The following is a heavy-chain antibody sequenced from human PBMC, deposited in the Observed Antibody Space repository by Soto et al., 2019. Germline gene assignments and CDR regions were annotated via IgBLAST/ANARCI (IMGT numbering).Heavy chain of an antibody. CDR2: ISYDGSSK. CDR1: GFTFSSYA. V-gene: IGHV3-30-3*01. CDR3: ARGSTYYYDSSGYYALQGFDY. Sequence: QVQLVESGGGVVQPGRSLRLSCAASGFTFSSYAMHWVRQAPGKGLEWVAVISYDGSSKYYADSVKGRFTISRDNSKKTLYLQMNSLRAEDRAMYYCARGSTYYYDSSGYYALQGFDYWGQGTLVTASS. J-gene: IGHJ4*02. D-gene: IGHD3-22*01.